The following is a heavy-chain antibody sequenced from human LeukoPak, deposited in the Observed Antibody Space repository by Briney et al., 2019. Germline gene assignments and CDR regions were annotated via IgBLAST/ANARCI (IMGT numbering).Heavy chain of an antibody. J-gene: IGHJ4*02. CDR2: LNSDGTNT. CDR3: TADQGL. CDR1: GFTFSSYW. Sequence: GGSLRLSCAASGFTFSSYWMHWVRQAPGKGLVWVSRLNSDGTNTYHADSVKGRVTISRDNAKNTVYLEMNSLRAEDTAVYYCTADQGLWGQGTLVTVSS. V-gene: IGHV3-74*01.